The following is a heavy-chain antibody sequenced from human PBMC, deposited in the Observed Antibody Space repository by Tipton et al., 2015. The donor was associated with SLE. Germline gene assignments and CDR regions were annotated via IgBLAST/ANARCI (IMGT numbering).Heavy chain of an antibody. D-gene: IGHD6-19*01. J-gene: IGHJ1*01. CDR2: IYTSGST. V-gene: IGHV4-61*09. Sequence: TLSLTCTVSGGSISSGSYYWSWIRQPAGKGLEWIGHIYTSGSTNYNPSLKSRVTISVDTSKNHFSLKLTSVTAADTAVYYCARAGSAVAGTWGQGTLVTVSS. CDR3: ARAGSAVAGT. CDR1: GGSISSGSYY.